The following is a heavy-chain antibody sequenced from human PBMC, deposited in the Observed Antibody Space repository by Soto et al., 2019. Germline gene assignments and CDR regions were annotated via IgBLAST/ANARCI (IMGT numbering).Heavy chain of an antibody. Sequence: QVQLQESGPGLVKPSETLSLTCTVSGDSMRNYYWSWIRQPPGKGLEWMAYIEYSGRTEVKPSLQSRVTISLDTSKNQFSLTLNFVTAADTANYYCARGRFGAYVDFWGQGILVAVSS. J-gene: IGHJ4*02. CDR3: ARGRFGAYVDF. CDR1: GDSMRNYY. V-gene: IGHV4-59*01. CDR2: IEYSGRT. D-gene: IGHD3-10*01.